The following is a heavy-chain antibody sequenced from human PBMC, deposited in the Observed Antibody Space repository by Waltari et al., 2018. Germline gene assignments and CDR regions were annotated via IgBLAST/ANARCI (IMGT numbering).Heavy chain of an antibody. Sequence: EVQLVESGGGLVQPGGSLRLSCAASGFTFSSYEMNWVRQAPGKGLEWVSYISSSGSTIYYADSVKGRFTISRDNAKNSLYLQMNSLRAEDTAVYYCASGRSDYGLFDYWGQGTLVTVSS. CDR2: ISSSGSTI. V-gene: IGHV3-48*03. CDR1: GFTFSSYE. CDR3: ASGRSDYGLFDY. D-gene: IGHD4-17*01. J-gene: IGHJ4*02.